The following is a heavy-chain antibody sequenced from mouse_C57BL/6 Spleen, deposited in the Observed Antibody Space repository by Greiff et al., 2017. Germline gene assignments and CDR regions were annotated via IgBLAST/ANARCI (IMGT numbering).Heavy chain of an antibody. CDR3: ARSPYYGSSYGYFDV. D-gene: IGHD1-1*01. CDR2: INPSTGGT. J-gene: IGHJ1*03. Sequence: EVQLVESGPELVKPGASVKISCKASGYSFTGYYMNWVKQSPEKSLEWIGEINPSTGGTTYNQKFKAKATLTVDKSSSTAYMQLKSLTSEDSAVYYCARSPYYGSSYGYFDVWGTGTTVTVSS. V-gene: IGHV1-42*01. CDR1: GYSFTGYY.